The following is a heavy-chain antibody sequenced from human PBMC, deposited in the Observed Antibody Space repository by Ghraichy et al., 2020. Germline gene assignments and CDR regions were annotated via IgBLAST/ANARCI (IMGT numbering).Heavy chain of an antibody. CDR3: ARVAETYDVLMVYAIRNWYFDL. CDR2: IYYSGST. Sequence: SETLSLTCTVSGGSISSGDYYWSWIRQPPGKGLEWIGYIYYSGSTYYNPSLKSRVTISVDTSKNQFSLKLSSVTAADTAVYYCARVAETYDVLMVYAIRNWYFDLWGRGTLVTVSS. CDR1: GGSISSGDYY. V-gene: IGHV4-30-4*01. D-gene: IGHD2-8*01. J-gene: IGHJ2*01.